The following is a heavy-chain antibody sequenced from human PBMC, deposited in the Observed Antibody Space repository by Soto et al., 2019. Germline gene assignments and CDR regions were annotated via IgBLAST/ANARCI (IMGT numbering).Heavy chain of an antibody. D-gene: IGHD4-4*01. J-gene: IGHJ6*02. V-gene: IGHV3-48*02. CDR2: ISSSSSTI. CDR3: ARVGALTTVTMSYYYGMDV. CDR1: GFTFSSYS. Sequence: EVQLVESGGGLVQPGGSLRLSCAASGFTFSSYSMNWVRQAPGKGLERVSYISSSSSTIYYADSVKGRFTISRDNAKNSLYLQMNSLRDEDTAVYYCARVGALTTVTMSYYYGMDVWGQGTTVTVSS.